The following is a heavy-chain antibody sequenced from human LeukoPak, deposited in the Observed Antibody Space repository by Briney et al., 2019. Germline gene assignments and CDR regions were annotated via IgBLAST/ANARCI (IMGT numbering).Heavy chain of an antibody. V-gene: IGHV3-30*03. Sequence: PGGSLRLSCTASGFTFSTYGMHWVRQAPGKGLEWVTLISYDGSTKYYSDSVKGRFTISRDNARNTVYLQMSSLRAEDTAVYYCVRSLSGSYGLFDYWGQGTLVTVSS. D-gene: IGHD1-26*01. CDR3: VRSLSGSYGLFDY. J-gene: IGHJ4*02. CDR2: ISYDGSTK. CDR1: GFTFSTYG.